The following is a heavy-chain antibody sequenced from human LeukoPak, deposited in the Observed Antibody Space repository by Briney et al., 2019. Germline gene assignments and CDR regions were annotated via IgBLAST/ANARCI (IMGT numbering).Heavy chain of an antibody. Sequence: KTGGSLRLSCAASGFTFSSYSMNWVRQAPGKGLEWVSSISSSSYIYYADSVKGRFTISRDNAKNSLYLQMNSLRAEDTAVYYCARACVVAAIAYFDYWGQGTLVTVSS. V-gene: IGHV3-21*01. CDR2: ISSSSYI. CDR1: GFTFSSYS. J-gene: IGHJ4*02. D-gene: IGHD2-15*01. CDR3: ARACVVAAIAYFDY.